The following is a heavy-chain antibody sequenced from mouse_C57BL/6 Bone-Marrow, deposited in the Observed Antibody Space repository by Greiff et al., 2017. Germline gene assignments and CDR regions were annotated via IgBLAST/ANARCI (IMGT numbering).Heavy chain of an antibody. J-gene: IGHJ1*03. CDR2: IYPRSGNT. D-gene: IGHD1-1*01. Sequence: QVQLKESGAELARPGASVKLSCKASGYTFTSYGISWVKQRTGQGLEWIGEIYPRSGNTYYNEKFKGKATLTADKSSSTAYMELRSLTSEDSAVYFCARDYYGSDWYFDVWGTGTTVTVSS. V-gene: IGHV1-81*01. CDR1: GYTFTSYG. CDR3: ARDYYGSDWYFDV.